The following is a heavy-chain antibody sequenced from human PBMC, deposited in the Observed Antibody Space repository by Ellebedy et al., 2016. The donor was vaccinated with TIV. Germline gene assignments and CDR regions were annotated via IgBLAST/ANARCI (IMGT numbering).Heavy chain of an antibody. CDR2: IIPIFGTA. V-gene: IGHV1-69*13. CDR1: GGTFSSYA. CDR3: ARGEWGSGWNYYYYGMDV. J-gene: IGHJ6*02. Sequence: SVKVSCXASGGTFSSYAISWVRQAPGQGLEWMGGIIPIFGTANYAQKFQGRVTITADESTSTAYMELSSLRSEDTAVYYCARGEWGSGWNYYYYGMDVWGQGTTVTVSS. D-gene: IGHD6-19*01.